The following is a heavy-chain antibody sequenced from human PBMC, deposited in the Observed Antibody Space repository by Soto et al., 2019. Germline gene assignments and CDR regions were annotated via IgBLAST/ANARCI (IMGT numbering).Heavy chain of an antibody. CDR3: AQDVLRYFDWLLSPLYYYYYGMDV. D-gene: IGHD3-9*01. J-gene: IGHJ6*02. Sequence: ASVKVSCKASGYTFTGYYMHWVRQAPGQGLEWMGWINPNSGGTNYAQKFQGWVTITADTSTSTAYMELSRLRSEDTAVYYCAQDVLRYFDWLLSPLYYYYYGMDVWGQGTTVTVSS. V-gene: IGHV1-2*04. CDR2: INPNSGGT. CDR1: GYTFTGYY.